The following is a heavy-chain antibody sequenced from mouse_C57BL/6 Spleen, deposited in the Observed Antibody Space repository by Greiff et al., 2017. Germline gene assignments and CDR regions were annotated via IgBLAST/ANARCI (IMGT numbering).Heavy chain of an antibody. CDR3: TYYSWAY. Sequence: VQLQQSGAELVRPGASVKLSCTASGFNIKDAYMHWVKQRPEQGLEWIGWIDPENGDTEYASKFQGKATITADTSSNTAYRQLSSLTSEDTAVYYCTYYSWAYWGQGTLVTVSA. CDR2: IDPENGDT. V-gene: IGHV14-4*01. J-gene: IGHJ3*01. CDR1: GFNIKDAY. D-gene: IGHD1-1*01.